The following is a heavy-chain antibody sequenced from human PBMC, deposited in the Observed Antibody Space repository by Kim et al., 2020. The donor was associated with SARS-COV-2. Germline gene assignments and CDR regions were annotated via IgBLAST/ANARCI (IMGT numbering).Heavy chain of an antibody. V-gene: IGHV3-33*01. CDR3: ARDERGLYYYYGMDV. Sequence: GGSLRLSCAASGFTFSSYGMHWVRQAPGKGLEWVAVIWYDGSNKYYADSVKGRFTISRDNSKSTLYLQMNSLRAEDTAVYYCARDERGLYYYYGMDVWGQGTTVTVSS. CDR2: IWYDGSNK. D-gene: IGHD3-10*01. J-gene: IGHJ6*02. CDR1: GFTFSSYG.